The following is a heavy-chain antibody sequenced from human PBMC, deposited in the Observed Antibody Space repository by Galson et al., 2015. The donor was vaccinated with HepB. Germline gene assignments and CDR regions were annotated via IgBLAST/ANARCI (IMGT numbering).Heavy chain of an antibody. CDR1: GGSFSGYY. Sequence: SETLSLTCAVYGGSFSGYYWSWIRQPPGKGLEWIGEINHSGSTNYNPSLKSRVTISVDTSKNQFSLKLSSVTAADTAVYYCARKLCSGGSCYYGMDVWGQGTTVTVSS. CDR2: INHSGST. V-gene: IGHV4-34*01. J-gene: IGHJ6*02. D-gene: IGHD2-15*01. CDR3: ARKLCSGGSCYYGMDV.